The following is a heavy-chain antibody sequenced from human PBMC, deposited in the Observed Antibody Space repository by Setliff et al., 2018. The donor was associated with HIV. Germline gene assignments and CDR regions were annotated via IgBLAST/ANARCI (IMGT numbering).Heavy chain of an antibody. CDR3: ARYSSTWHTFDY. CDR1: GFTFSNYA. V-gene: IGHV3-33*01. CDR2: IWYDGSNQ. Sequence: SLKISCTASGFTFSNYAMHWVRQAPGKGLEWVAVIWYDGSNQNYADSVKGRLTISRDNSNNTLYLQMHSLTPEDTAVYYCARYSSTWHTFDYWGQGTRVTVSS. D-gene: IGHD6-13*01. J-gene: IGHJ4*02.